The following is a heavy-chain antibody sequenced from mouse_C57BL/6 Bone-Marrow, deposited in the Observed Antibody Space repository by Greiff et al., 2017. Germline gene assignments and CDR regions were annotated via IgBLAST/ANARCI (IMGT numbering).Heavy chain of an antibody. V-gene: IGHV3-6*01. CDR3: ARGGYGSSLWFAY. CDR2: ISYDGSN. Sequence: VQLKESGPGLVKPSQSLSLTCSVTGYSITSGYYWNWIRQFPGNKLEWMGYISYDGSNNYNPSLKNRISITRDTSKNQFFLKLNSVTTEDTATYYCARGGYGSSLWFAYWGQGTLVTVSA. J-gene: IGHJ3*01. D-gene: IGHD1-1*01. CDR1: GYSITSGYY.